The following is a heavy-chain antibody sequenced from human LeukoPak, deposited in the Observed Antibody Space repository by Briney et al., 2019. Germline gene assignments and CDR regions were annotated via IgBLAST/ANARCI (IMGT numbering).Heavy chain of an antibody. CDR3: ARFSVVPAAINWFDP. Sequence: ASVKVSCKASGYTFTSYYMHWVRQAPGQGLEWMGWINPNSGGTNYAQKFQGRVTMTRDTSISTAYMELSRLRSDDTAVYYCARFSVVPAAINWFDPWGQGTLVTVSS. J-gene: IGHJ5*02. V-gene: IGHV1-2*02. CDR1: GYTFTSYY. CDR2: INPNSGGT. D-gene: IGHD2-2*02.